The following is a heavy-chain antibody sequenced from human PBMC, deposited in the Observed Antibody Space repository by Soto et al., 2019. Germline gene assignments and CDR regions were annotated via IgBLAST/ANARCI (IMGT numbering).Heavy chain of an antibody. D-gene: IGHD3-22*01. CDR2: ISGSGSTI. CDR1: GFTFSSYA. V-gene: IGHV3-23*01. Sequence: PGESLSLSCAASGFTFSSYAVSWVRQAPGKGPEWISSISGSGSTIYYADSVKGRFTISRDNSKNTLYLQMSSLRAEDTAVYYCAKVFYYYDSSGYYYFDYWGQGTLVTVSS. CDR3: AKVFYYYDSSGYYYFDY. J-gene: IGHJ4*02.